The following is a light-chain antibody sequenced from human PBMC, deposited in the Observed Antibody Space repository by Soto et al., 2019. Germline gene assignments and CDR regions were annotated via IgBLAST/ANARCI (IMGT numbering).Light chain of an antibody. V-gene: IGKV3-20*01. CDR1: QSVDSSY. J-gene: IGKJ3*01. CDR2: GAT. CDR3: QQLGSSPQFT. Sequence: EIVLTQSPGTLSLSPGERATLFCRASQSVDSSYLAWYQQRPGQAPRLLIYGATRRATGIPDRFSGSGSGTDFALTISRLDREDFAEYYWQQLGSSPQFTFGPGTKVDIK.